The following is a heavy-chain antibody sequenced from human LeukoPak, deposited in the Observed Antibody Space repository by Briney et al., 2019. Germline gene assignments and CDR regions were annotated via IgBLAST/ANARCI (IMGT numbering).Heavy chain of an antibody. V-gene: IGHV3-21*01. CDR3: ARMSADYGYPFDY. D-gene: IGHD5-18*01. CDR2: ISSSSSYI. CDR1: GSTFSSYS. Sequence: GGSLRLSCAASGSTFSSYSMNWVRQAPGKGLEWVSSISSSSSYIYYADSVKGRFTISRDNAKNSLYLQMNSLRAEDTAVYYCARMSADYGYPFDYWGQGTLVTVSS. J-gene: IGHJ4*02.